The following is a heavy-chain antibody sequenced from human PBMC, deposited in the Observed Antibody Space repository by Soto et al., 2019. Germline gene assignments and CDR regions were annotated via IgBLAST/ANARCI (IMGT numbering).Heavy chain of an antibody. Sequence: EVQLVESGGGLVQPGGSLRLSCAASGFTFSAYDMHWVRQPTGKGLEWVSAIGTQHDTYYPDSVKGRFTISRENAKNSFYLQMNSLRTGATAVYYCARQASYWHGGGGWFDPWGQGTLVTVSS. J-gene: IGHJ5*02. V-gene: IGHV3-13*01. CDR1: GFTFSAYD. CDR2: IGTQHDT. CDR3: ARQASYWHGGGGWFDP. D-gene: IGHD2-8*02.